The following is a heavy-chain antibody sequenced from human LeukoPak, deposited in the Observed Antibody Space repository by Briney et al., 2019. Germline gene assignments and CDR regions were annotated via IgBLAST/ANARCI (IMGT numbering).Heavy chain of an antibody. Sequence: GGSLRLSCAASGFTFSSYGMHWVRQAPGKGLEWVAFIWYDGINKYYGDPVKGRFTISRDDSKNTLYLQMNSLSVEDTAVYYCARDAGERWTIDFDFWGQGTLVTVSS. J-gene: IGHJ4*02. CDR2: IWYDGINK. CDR3: ARDAGERWTIDFDF. V-gene: IGHV3-33*01. D-gene: IGHD4-23*01. CDR1: GFTFSSYG.